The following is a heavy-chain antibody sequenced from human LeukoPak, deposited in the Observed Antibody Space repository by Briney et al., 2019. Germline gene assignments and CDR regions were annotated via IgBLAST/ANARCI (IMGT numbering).Heavy chain of an antibody. CDR1: GFTFSSYA. CDR2: ISGSGGTT. J-gene: IGHJ4*02. CDR3: AKIRDDFWSGYLNPDY. Sequence: GGSLRLSCAASGFTFSSYALSWVRQAPGKGLEWVSVISGSGGTTYYADSVKGRFTISRDNSKNTLYLQINSLRAEDTAVYYCAKIRDDFWSGYLNPDYWGQGTLVTVSS. D-gene: IGHD3-3*01. V-gene: IGHV3-23*01.